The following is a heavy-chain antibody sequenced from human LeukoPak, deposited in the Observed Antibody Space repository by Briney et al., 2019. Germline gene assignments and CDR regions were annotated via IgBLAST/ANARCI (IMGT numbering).Heavy chain of an antibody. CDR1: GGSISSYY. Sequence: PSETLSLTCTVSGGSISSYYWRWIRQPPGKGLEWIGYIYYSGSTNYNPSLKSRVTISVDTSKNQFSLKLSSVTAADTAVYYCARAFSGSYEFLGDIWGQGTMVTVSS. CDR3: ARAFSGSYEFLGDI. J-gene: IGHJ3*02. D-gene: IGHD1-26*01. V-gene: IGHV4-59*08. CDR2: IYYSGST.